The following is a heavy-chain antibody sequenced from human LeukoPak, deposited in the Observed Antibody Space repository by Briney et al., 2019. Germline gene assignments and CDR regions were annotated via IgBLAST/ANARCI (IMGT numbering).Heavy chain of an antibody. CDR3: ARDCSSTSYYYMDV. V-gene: IGHV4-39*07. J-gene: IGHJ6*03. CDR2: IYYSGST. CDR1: GGSISSSSYY. Sequence: PSETLSLTCTVSGGSISSSSYYWGWIRQPPGKGLEWIGSIYYSGSTYYNPSLKSRVTISVDTSKNQFSLKLSSVTAADTAVYYCARDCSSTSYYYMDVWGKGTTVTVSS. D-gene: IGHD2-2*01.